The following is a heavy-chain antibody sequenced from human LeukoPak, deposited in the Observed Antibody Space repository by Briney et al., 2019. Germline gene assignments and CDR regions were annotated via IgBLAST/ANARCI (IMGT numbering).Heavy chain of an antibody. D-gene: IGHD2-15*01. CDR3: ARDHGRGDWFDP. V-gene: IGHV1-2*02. J-gene: IGHJ5*02. CDR2: INPNSGGT. Sequence: ASVKVSCKASGYTFTGYYMHWVRQAPGQGLEWMGWINPNSGGTNYAQKFQGRVTMTRDTSISTAYMELSRLRSDDTAVYYCARDHGRGDWFDPWGQGTLVTVSS. CDR1: GYTFTGYY.